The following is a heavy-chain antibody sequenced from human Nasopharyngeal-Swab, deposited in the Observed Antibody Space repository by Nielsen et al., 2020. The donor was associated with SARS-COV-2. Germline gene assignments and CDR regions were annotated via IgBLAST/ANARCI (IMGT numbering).Heavy chain of an antibody. D-gene: IGHD2-2*01. CDR3: ARSYCSSTSCYEDPYDILTGPFDY. V-gene: IGHV3-30*03. Sequence: GGSLRPSCAASGFTFSSYGMHWVRQAPGKGLEWVAVISYDGSNKYYADSVKGRFTISRDNSKNTLYLQMNSLRAEDTAVYYCARSYCSSTSCYEDPYDILTGPFDYWGQGTLVTVSS. J-gene: IGHJ4*02. CDR2: ISYDGSNK. CDR1: GFTFSSYG.